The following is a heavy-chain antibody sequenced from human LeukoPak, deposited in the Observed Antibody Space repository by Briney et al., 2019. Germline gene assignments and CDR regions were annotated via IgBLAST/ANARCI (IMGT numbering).Heavy chain of an antibody. D-gene: IGHD1-20*01. CDR1: GFTVSSNY. J-gene: IGHJ4*02. V-gene: IGHV3-53*01. CDR2: IYSGGAT. CDR3: ARESITGTTGWYY. Sequence: PGGSLRLSCAASGFTVSSNYMSWVRQAPGKGLEWVSVIYSGGATYYTDSVKGRFTISRDNSKNTLYLQMNSLRAEDTAVYYCARESITGTTGWYYWGQGTLVTVSS.